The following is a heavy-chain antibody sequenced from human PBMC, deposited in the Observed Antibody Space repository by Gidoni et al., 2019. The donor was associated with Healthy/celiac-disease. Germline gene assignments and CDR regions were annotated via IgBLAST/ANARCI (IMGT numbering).Heavy chain of an antibody. CDR3: ARASGYYYDSSGYYYFDY. J-gene: IGHJ4*02. D-gene: IGHD3-22*01. CDR2: IIPILGIA. Sequence: QVQLVQSGAEVKKPGSSVKFSCKASGGTFSSYTISWVRQAPGQGLEWMGRIIPILGIANDAQKFQGRVTITADKSTSTAYMELSSLRSEDTAVYYCARASGYYYDSSGYYYFDYWGQGTLVTVSS. V-gene: IGHV1-69*02. CDR1: GGTFSSYT.